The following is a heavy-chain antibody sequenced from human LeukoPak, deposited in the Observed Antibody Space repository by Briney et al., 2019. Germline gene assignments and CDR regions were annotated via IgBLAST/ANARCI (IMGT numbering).Heavy chain of an antibody. CDR2: ISSSSSYI. Sequence: GGSLRLSCAASGFTFSSYSMNWVRQAPGKGLEWVSSISSSSSYIYYADSVKGRFTISRDNAKNSLYLQMNSLRAEDTAVYYCARLGYCSSTSCYTYYYYYMDVWGKGTTVTVSS. CDR3: ARLGYCSSTSCYTYYYYYMDV. D-gene: IGHD2-2*02. J-gene: IGHJ6*03. V-gene: IGHV3-21*01. CDR1: GFTFSSYS.